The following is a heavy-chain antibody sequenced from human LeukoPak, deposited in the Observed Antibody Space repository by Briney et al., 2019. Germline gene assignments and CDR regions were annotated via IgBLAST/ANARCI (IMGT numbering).Heavy chain of an antibody. V-gene: IGHV3-33*01. CDR1: GFTFSSYG. D-gene: IGHD3-10*01. CDR3: ARDFSPYYYGSDNGMDV. J-gene: IGHJ6*02. CDR2: IWYDGSNK. Sequence: PGRSLRLSCAVSGFTFSSYGMHWVRQAPGKGLEWVAVIWYDGSNKYYADSVKGRFTISRDNSKNTLYLQMNSLRAEDTAVYYCARDFSPYYYGSDNGMDVWGQGTTVTVSS.